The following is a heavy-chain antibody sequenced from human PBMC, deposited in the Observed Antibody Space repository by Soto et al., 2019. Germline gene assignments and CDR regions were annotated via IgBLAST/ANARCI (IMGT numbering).Heavy chain of an antibody. CDR1: GFTFSDYY. D-gene: IGHD3-22*01. J-gene: IGHJ4*02. Sequence: QVQLVESGGGLVKPGGSPRLSCAASGFTFSDYYMSWIRQAPGKGLEWVSYISSSSSYTNYADSVKGRFTISRDNAKNSLYLQMNSLRAEDTAVYYCARHVYYYDSSGYYYFDYWGQGTLVTVSS. CDR2: ISSSSSYT. CDR3: ARHVYYYDSSGYYYFDY. V-gene: IGHV3-11*06.